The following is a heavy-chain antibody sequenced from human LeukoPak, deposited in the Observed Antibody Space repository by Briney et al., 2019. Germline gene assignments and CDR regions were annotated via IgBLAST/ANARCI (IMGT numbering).Heavy chain of an antibody. Sequence: GGSLRLSCAASGSTFSDYYMSWIRQAPGKGLEWVSYISSSGSTKYYADSVKGRFTISRDNAKNSLYLQMNSLRAEDTAVYYCARPLNYYDSSGYDYWGQGTLVTVSS. D-gene: IGHD3-22*01. CDR2: ISSSGSTK. J-gene: IGHJ4*02. CDR3: ARPLNYYDSSGYDY. CDR1: GSTFSDYY. V-gene: IGHV3-11*04.